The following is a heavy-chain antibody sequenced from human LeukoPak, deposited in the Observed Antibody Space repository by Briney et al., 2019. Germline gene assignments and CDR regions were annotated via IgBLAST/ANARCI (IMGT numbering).Heavy chain of an antibody. Sequence: ASVKVSCKASGYTFTSYGLTWVRQAPGQGLEWMAWISTYNGNTNYAQNFQDRVTMTTDTSTNTAYLELRSLRVDDTATYCCARAPVRGTYFHYMDVWGKGTSVTVSS. J-gene: IGHJ6*03. CDR2: ISTYNGNT. CDR3: ARAPVRGTYFHYMDV. CDR1: GYTFTSYG. D-gene: IGHD3-10*01. V-gene: IGHV1-18*01.